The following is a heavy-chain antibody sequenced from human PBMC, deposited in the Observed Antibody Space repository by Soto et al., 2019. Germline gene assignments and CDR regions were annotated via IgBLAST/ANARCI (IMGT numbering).Heavy chain of an antibody. D-gene: IGHD1-7*01. Sequence: GGSLRLSCAASGFTFSSYSMNWVRQAPGKGLEWVSSISSSSSYIYYADSVKGRFTISRDNAKNSLYLQMNSLRAEDTAVYYCAREGELPAELDYWGQGTLVTVSS. CDR2: ISSSSSYI. CDR3: AREGELPAELDY. V-gene: IGHV3-21*01. CDR1: GFTFSSYS. J-gene: IGHJ4*02.